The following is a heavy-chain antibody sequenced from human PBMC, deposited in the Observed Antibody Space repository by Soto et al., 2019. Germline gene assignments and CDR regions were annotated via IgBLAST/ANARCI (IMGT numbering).Heavy chain of an antibody. CDR3: ARDTGSGSPLAFADYYYYYGMDV. V-gene: IGHV4-61*01. D-gene: IGHD3-3*01. Sequence: PSETLSLTCTVSGGSVSSGSYYWSWIRQPPGKGLEWIGYIYYSGSTNYNPSLKSRVTISVDTFKNQFSLKLSSVTAADTAVYYCARDTGSGSPLAFADYYYYYGMDVWGQGTTVTVSS. CDR1: GGSVSSGSYY. CDR2: IYYSGST. J-gene: IGHJ6*02.